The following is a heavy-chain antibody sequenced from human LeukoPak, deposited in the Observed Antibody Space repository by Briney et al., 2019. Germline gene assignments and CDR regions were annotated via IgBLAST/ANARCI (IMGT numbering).Heavy chain of an antibody. CDR2: IIPIFGTA. D-gene: IGHD3-22*01. Sequence: ASVKVSCKASGGTFSSYAISWVRQAPGQGLEWMGGIIPIFGTANYAQKFQGRVTITADESTSTAYMELSSLRSEDTAVYYCARVAFYDSSGYSNYFDYWGQGTLVTVSS. CDR3: ARVAFYDSSGYSNYFDY. CDR1: GGTFSSYA. J-gene: IGHJ4*02. V-gene: IGHV1-69*13.